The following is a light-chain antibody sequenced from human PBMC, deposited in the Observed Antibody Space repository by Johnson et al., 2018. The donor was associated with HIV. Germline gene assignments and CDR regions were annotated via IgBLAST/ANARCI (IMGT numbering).Light chain of an antibody. V-gene: IGLV1-51*02. CDR1: SSNIGNNY. Sequence: QSILTQPPSVSAAPGQKVTISCSGSSSNIGNNYVSWYQQFPGTAPKLLIYENNKRPSGIPDRFSGYKSGTSTTLGITGLQTGDEADYYCGTWDGSLSAGVFGTGTKVTVL. CDR3: GTWDGSLSAGV. J-gene: IGLJ1*01. CDR2: ENN.